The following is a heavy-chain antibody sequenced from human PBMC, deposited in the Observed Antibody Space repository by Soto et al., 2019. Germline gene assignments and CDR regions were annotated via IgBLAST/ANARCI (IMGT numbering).Heavy chain of an antibody. CDR2: IWYDGSNK. J-gene: IGHJ5*02. Sequence: QVQLVESGGGVVQPGRSLRLSCAASGFTFSSYGMHWVRQAPGKGLEWVAVIWYDGSNKYYADSVKGRFTISRDNSKNTLYLQMNSLRAEDTAVYYCARDPVWFGLGVNWFDPWGQGTLVTVSS. CDR3: ARDPVWFGLGVNWFDP. CDR1: GFTFSSYG. V-gene: IGHV3-33*01. D-gene: IGHD3-16*01.